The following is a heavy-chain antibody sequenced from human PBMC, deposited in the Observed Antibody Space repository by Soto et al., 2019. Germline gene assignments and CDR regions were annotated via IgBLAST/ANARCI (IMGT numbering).Heavy chain of an antibody. J-gene: IGHJ5*02. CDR2: IFPLLAMV. Sequence: QVHLVQSGAEMKKPGSSVKVSCKVSGGDLTNSGISWVRQAPGQGLEWMGGIFPLLAMVDYSQKFQGRVTITADESTNTAYMHLGSLRSYYPSVYYCAKAAASGFKSWRQGPLVIVSS. V-gene: IGHV1-69*04. CDR1: GGDLTNSG. D-gene: IGHD5-12*01. CDR3: AKAAASGFKS.